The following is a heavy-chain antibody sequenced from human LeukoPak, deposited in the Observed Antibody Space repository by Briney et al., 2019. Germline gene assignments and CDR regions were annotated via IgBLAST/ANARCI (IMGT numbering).Heavy chain of an antibody. Sequence: PSETLSLTCAVSGGSISSGGYYWSWIRQPAGKGLEWIGRIYISGSTDYNPSLKSRVTISVDTSKNQFSLKMRSVTAADTAVYYCARVRAVAGTPPDYWGQGTLVTVSS. CDR2: IYISGST. J-gene: IGHJ4*02. V-gene: IGHV4-61*02. CDR3: ARVRAVAGTPPDY. D-gene: IGHD6-19*01. CDR1: GGSISSGGYY.